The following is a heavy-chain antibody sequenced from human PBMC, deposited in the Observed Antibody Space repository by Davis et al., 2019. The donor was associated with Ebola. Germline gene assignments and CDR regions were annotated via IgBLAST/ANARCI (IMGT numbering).Heavy chain of an antibody. V-gene: IGHV3-23*01. CDR3: ARGDFYYGVDV. J-gene: IGHJ6*02. CDR2: ISGSGGNI. CDR1: GITFSSNP. Sequence: GESLKISCEASGITFSSNPMSWVRQAPGKGLEWVSVISGSGGNIYYADSVKGRFTISRDSSKNTVYLQMNNLRAEDTAVYYCARGDFYYGVDVWGQGTTVTVSS.